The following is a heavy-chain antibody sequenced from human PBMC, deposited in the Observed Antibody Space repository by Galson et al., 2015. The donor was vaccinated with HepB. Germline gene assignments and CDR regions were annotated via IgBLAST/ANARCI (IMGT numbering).Heavy chain of an antibody. D-gene: IGHD6-13*01. CDR1: GYTFTSYA. J-gene: IGHJ5*02. Sequence: SVKVSCKASGYTFTSYAMNWVRQAPGQGLEWMGWINTNTGNPTYAQGFTGRFVFSLDTSVSTAYLQISSLKAEDTAVYYCARDYSSSWYQGVNWFDPWGQGTLVTVSS. V-gene: IGHV7-4-1*02. CDR2: INTNTGNP. CDR3: ARDYSSSWYQGVNWFDP.